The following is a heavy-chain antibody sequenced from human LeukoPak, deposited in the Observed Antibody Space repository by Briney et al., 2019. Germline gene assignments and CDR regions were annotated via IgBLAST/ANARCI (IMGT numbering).Heavy chain of an antibody. Sequence: GGSLRLSCAASGFTFISYGIHWVRQAPGKGLEWVAVISYDGSNKYYADSVKGRFTISRDNSKNTLYLQMNSLRADDTAAYYCATTGSGDYVSIDWFDPWGKGTPVTVSS. CDR3: ATTGSGDYVSIDWFDP. CDR2: ISYDGSNK. D-gene: IGHD4-17*01. J-gene: IGHJ5*02. CDR1: GFTFISYG. V-gene: IGHV3-30*03.